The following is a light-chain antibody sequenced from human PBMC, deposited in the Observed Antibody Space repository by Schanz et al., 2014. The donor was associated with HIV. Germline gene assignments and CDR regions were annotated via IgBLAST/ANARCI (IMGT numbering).Light chain of an antibody. CDR3: QQRSNCPSLT. J-gene: IGKJ5*01. CDR2: GAS. V-gene: IGKV3D-20*02. Sequence: EIVLTQSPGTLSLSPGDRATLSCRASQSVSSTYLAWYQQKPGQAPSLVLYGASSRATGIPARFSGSGSGTEFTLTISSLQSEDFAVYYCQQRSNCPSLTFGQGTRLEIK. CDR1: QSVSSTY.